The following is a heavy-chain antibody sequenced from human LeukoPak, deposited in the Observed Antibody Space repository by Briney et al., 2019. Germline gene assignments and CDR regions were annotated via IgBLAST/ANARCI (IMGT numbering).Heavy chain of an antibody. CDR3: VRSKSGAYGWFDP. V-gene: IGHV4-34*01. CDR2: INHSGTT. CDR1: GWSLSGYY. D-gene: IGHD2-15*01. J-gene: IGHJ5*02. Sequence: SETLSLTCTVYGWSLSGYYWSWIRQPPGKGLEWIGEINHSGTTSYNPSLKSRVTISVDMSKNHFSLNVNSVTAADAAMYYCVRSKSGAYGWFDPWGPGTLVTVSS.